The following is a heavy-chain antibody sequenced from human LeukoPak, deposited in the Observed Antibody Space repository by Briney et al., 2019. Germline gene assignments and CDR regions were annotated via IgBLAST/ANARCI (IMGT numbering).Heavy chain of an antibody. CDR1: GFTVSSNY. J-gene: IGHJ4*02. CDR3: AKTAGYSSSWYGY. V-gene: IGHV3-23*01. D-gene: IGHD6-13*01. Sequence: PGGSLRLSCAASGFTVSSNYMSWVRQAPGKGLEWVSGISGSGGSTYYADSVKGRFTNSRDNSKNTLYLQMNSLRAEDTAVYYCAKTAGYSSSWYGYWGQGTLVTVSS. CDR2: ISGSGGST.